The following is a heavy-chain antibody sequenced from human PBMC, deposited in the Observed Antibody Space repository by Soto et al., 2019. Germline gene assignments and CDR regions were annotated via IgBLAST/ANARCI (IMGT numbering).Heavy chain of an antibody. D-gene: IGHD6-19*01. Sequence: SETLSLTCSVSGGSIRGSYCSWIRQPPEKGLEWLASISYTGSATHNPSLKSRVPVSVDTTENQCSLKLTSVTAGDTAPYYCATGGGWLQNSNLRGLYFDYWGQGALVTVSS. V-gene: IGHV4-59*01. CDR3: ATGGGWLQNSNLRGLYFDY. CDR1: GGSIRGSY. CDR2: ISYTGSA. J-gene: IGHJ4*02.